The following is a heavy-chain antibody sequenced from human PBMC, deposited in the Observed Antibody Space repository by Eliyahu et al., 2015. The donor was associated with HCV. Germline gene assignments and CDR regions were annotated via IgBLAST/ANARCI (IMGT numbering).Heavy chain of an antibody. J-gene: IGHJ3*02. CDR1: GXTFSSYA. V-gene: IGHV1-69*04. CDR2: IIPILGIA. CDR3: ARDSEATSRATVKLTDAFDI. D-gene: IGHD1-1*01. Sequence: QVQLVQSGAEVKKPGSSVKVSCKASGXTFSSYAISWVRQAPGQGLEWMGRIIPILGIANYAQKFQGRVTITADKSTSTAYMELSSLRSEDTAVYYCARDSEATSRATVKLTDAFDIWGQGTMVTVSS.